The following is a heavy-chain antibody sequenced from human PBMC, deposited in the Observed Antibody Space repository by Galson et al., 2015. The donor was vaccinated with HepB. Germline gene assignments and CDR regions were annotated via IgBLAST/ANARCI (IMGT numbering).Heavy chain of an antibody. Sequence: SLRLSCAASGFTFDDYAMHWVRQAPGKGLEWVSGISWNSGSIGYADSVKGRFTISRDNAKNSLYLQMNSLRAEDTALYYCTKGHDYGDYFERHFNYWGQGTLVTVSS. J-gene: IGHJ4*02. CDR2: ISWNSGSI. D-gene: IGHD4-17*01. CDR1: GFTFDDYA. CDR3: TKGHDYGDYFERHFNY. V-gene: IGHV3-9*01.